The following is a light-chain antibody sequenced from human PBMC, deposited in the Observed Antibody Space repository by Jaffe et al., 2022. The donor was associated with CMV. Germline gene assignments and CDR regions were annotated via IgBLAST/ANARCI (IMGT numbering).Light chain of an antibody. CDR2: GAS. CDR1: ESISTK. V-gene: IGKV3-15*01. CDR3: QHYNSWPPVWT. Sequence: EIDLTQSPATLSVSPGERATLSCRASESISTKLAWYQQKPGRPPRLLIYGASTRATGIPARFSGSGSGTEFTLTISSLQSEDFAVYYCQHYNSWPPVWTFGRGTKVEIK. J-gene: IGKJ1*01.